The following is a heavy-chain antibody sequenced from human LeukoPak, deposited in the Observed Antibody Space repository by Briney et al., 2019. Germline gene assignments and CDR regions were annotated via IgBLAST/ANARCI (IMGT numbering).Heavy chain of an antibody. J-gene: IGHJ6*02. D-gene: IGHD6-19*01. CDR3: ARDYSSGPTRYYGMDV. CDR2: ISSSSSYI. V-gene: IGHV3-21*01. Sequence: GGSLRLSCAASGFTVSSNYMSWVRQAPGKGLEWVSSISSSSSYIYYADSVKGRFTISRDNAKNSLYLQMNSLRAEDTAVYYCARDYSSGPTRYYGMDVWGQGTTVTVSS. CDR1: GFTVSSNY.